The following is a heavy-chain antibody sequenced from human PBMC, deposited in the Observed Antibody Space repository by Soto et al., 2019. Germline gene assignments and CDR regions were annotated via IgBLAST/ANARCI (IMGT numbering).Heavy chain of an antibody. CDR2: IIPIFGTA. CDR1: GGTFSSYA. Sequence: QVPLVQSGAEVKKPGSSVKVSCKASGGTFSSYAISWVRQAPGQGLEWMGGIIPIFGTANYAQKFQGRVTITADESTSTAYMELSSLRSEDTAVYYCARDQTGTGSSATQDNYFDYWGQGTLVTVSS. J-gene: IGHJ4*02. CDR3: ARDQTGTGSSATQDNYFDY. D-gene: IGHD1-7*01. V-gene: IGHV1-69*01.